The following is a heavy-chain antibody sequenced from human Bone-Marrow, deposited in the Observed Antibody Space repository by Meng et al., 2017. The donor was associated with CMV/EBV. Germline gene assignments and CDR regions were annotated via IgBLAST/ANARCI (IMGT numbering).Heavy chain of an antibody. Sequence: ASVKVSCKAAGYTFNDYYLHWVRQAPGQGLEWMGWINPKSGGTTYAQKFQGRVTMTRDTPSATAYLELTSLRSDDTAVYYCARDGNWAPGNVWGQGTTVTVSS. D-gene: IGHD4-23*01. CDR2: INPKSGGT. CDR3: ARDGNWAPGNV. J-gene: IGHJ6*01. CDR1: GYTFNDYY. V-gene: IGHV1-2*02.